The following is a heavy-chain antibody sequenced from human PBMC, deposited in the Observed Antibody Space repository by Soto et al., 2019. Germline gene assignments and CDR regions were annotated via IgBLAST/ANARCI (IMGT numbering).Heavy chain of an antibody. D-gene: IGHD4-17*01. Sequence: GGSLRLSCAASGFTVSSNYMSWVRQAPGKGLEWVSVIYSGGSTYYTDSVKGRFTISRHNSKNTLYLQMNSLRAEDTAVYYCASPRNPDYGDYGKNAFDIWGQGTMVTVSS. CDR2: IYSGGST. V-gene: IGHV3-53*04. CDR1: GFTVSSNY. CDR3: ASPRNPDYGDYGKNAFDI. J-gene: IGHJ3*02.